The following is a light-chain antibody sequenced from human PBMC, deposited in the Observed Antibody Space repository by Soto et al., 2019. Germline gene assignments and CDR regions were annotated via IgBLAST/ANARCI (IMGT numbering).Light chain of an antibody. CDR1: QSVKSSY. J-gene: IGKJ5*01. V-gene: IGKV3-20*01. CDR2: GTS. CDR3: QQYGSSIT. Sequence: IVMTQSPGTLSLSPGETATLPCIASQSVKSSYLAWYQHKPGQAPRLLIYGTSSRATGIPDRFSGSGSGTDFTLTISRLEPEDFAVYYCQQYGSSITFGQGTRLEIK.